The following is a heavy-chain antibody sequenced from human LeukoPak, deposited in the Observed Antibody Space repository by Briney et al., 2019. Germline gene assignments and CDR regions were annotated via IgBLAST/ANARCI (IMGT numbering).Heavy chain of an antibody. CDR2: IWYDGSNK. CDR1: GFTFSSYG. CDR3: ARVGRRWLQLSSGWFDP. D-gene: IGHD5-24*01. V-gene: IGHV3-33*01. J-gene: IGHJ5*02. Sequence: PGGSLRLSCAASGFTFSSYGMHWVRQAPGKGLEWVAVIWYDGSNKYYADSVKGRFTISRDNSKNTLYLQMNSLRAEDTAVYYCARVGRRWLQLSSGWFDPWGQGTLVTVSS.